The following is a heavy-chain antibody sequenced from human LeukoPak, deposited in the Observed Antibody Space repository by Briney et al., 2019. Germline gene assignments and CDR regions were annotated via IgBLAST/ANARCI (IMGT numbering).Heavy chain of an antibody. Sequence: GGSLRLSCAASGFTVSDYYMNWVRQAPGKGLEWVSVIYRGGFTYYADSVRGRFSISRDNSKNTLYLQMNSLRAEDTALYYCAREFLGFHPWGQGPLVTVSS. CDR1: GFTVSDYY. J-gene: IGHJ5*02. CDR3: AREFLGFHP. CDR2: IYRGGFT. V-gene: IGHV3-53*01. D-gene: IGHD2/OR15-2a*01.